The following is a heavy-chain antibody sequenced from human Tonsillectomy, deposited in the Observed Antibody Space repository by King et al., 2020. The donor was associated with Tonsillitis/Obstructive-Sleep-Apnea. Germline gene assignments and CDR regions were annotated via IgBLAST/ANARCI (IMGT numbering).Heavy chain of an antibody. CDR1: GFTFGDYV. V-gene: IGHV3-49*04. D-gene: IGHD2-15*01. CDR3: SRRKDSDTGHYYHGMDV. Sequence: EVQLVESGGGLVQPGRSLRLSCTGSGFTFGDYVMTWVRQAPGKGLEWVGFIRSKPYGETPEYVASVKGRFTISRDESKSIAYLQMNRLKSEDTAVYYCSRRKDSDTGHYYHGMDVWGQGTTVTVSS. J-gene: IGHJ6*02. CDR2: IRSKPYGETP.